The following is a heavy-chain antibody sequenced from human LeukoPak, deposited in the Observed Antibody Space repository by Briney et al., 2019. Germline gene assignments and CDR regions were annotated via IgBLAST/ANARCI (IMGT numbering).Heavy chain of an antibody. V-gene: IGHV4-4*07. CDR3: ARALTVTTFYYYYGMDV. D-gene: IGHD4-17*01. CDR1: GGSISSYY. CDR2: IYTSGST. Sequence: ETLSLTCTVSGGSISSYYWSWIRQPAGKGLEWIGRIYTSGSTNYNPSLKSRVTMSVDTSKNQFSPKLSPVTAADTAVYYCARALTVTTFYYYYGMDVWGQGTTVTVSS. J-gene: IGHJ6*02.